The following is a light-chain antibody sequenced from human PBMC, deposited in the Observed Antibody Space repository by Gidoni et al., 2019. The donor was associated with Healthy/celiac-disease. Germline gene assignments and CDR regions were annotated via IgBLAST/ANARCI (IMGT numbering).Light chain of an antibody. CDR1: QSISSY. J-gene: IGKJ3*01. Sequence: DIQITQSPSSLSESVGDRVTITCRASQSISSYLNWYQQKPGKAPKLLIYAASSLQRGVPSRFSGSGSGTDFTLLIISLQPADFATYYCQQSYSTPRTVGPGTKVDIK. V-gene: IGKV1-39*01. CDR2: AAS. CDR3: QQSYSTPRT.